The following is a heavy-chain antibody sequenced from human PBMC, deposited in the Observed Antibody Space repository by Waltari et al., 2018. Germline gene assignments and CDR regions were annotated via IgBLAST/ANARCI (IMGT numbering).Heavy chain of an antibody. J-gene: IGHJ4*02. Sequence: VQSGGSLRLSCAASGFTFSSYSMNWVRRAPGKGLEWVSYISSSSSTIYYADSVKGRFTISRDNAKNSLYLQMNSLRAEDTAVYYCARGGGVYYFDYWGQGTLVTVSS. CDR3: ARGGGVYYFDY. CDR1: GFTFSSYS. CDR2: ISSSSSTI. V-gene: IGHV3-48*01. D-gene: IGHD2-8*01.